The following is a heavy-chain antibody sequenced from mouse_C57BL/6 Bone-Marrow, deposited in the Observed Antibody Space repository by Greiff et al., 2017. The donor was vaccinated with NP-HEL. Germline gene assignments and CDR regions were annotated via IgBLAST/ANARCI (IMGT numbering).Heavy chain of an antibody. V-gene: IGHV1-26*01. CDR3: ARYSYYFDY. Sequence: LVEPGSSVKISCKASGYTFTDYYMNWVKQSHGKSLEWIGDINPNNGGTSYNQKFKGKATLTVDKSSSTAYMELRSLTSEDSAVYYCARYSYYFDYWGQGTTLTVSS. CDR2: INPNNGGT. CDR1: GYTFTDYY. J-gene: IGHJ2*01.